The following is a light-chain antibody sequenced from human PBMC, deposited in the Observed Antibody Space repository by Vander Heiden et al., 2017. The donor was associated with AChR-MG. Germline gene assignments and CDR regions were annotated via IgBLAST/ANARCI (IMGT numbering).Light chain of an antibody. J-gene: IGLJ3*02. CDR2: SNS. Sequence: SVLTQPPSASGTPWHTPTLSRSGSTPNNGTKPVNWYQQLPGTAPKLLIYSNSRRTSGVPDRFSGSKSGTSASLAISGLHSEDEADDYCAAWDHSVNGGVFGGGSKLTVL. CDR1: TPNNGTKP. V-gene: IGLV1-44*01. CDR3: AAWDHSVNGGV.